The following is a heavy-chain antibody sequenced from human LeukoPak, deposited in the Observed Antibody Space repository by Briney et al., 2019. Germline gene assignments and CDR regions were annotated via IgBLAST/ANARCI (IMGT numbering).Heavy chain of an antibody. CDR2: ISSSSDST. J-gene: IGHJ4*02. V-gene: IGHV3-48*02. Sequence: GGSLRLSCVASGFTSSGYMMNWVRQAPGKGLEWVSYISSSSDSTYYADSVKGRFTISRDNAKNSLFLQMNSLRDEDTAVYFCARARNDYDTSSFSALDYWGQGTLVTVSS. D-gene: IGHD3-22*01. CDR1: GFTSSGYM. CDR3: ARARNDYDTSSFSALDY.